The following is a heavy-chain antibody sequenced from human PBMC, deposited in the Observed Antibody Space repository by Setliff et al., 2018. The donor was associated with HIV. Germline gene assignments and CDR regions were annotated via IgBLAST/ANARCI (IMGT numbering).Heavy chain of an antibody. CDR3: ARGGGGYYYVGAVDI. V-gene: IGHV1-2*02. Sequence: ASVKVSCKASGYTFTDYYMHWMRQAPGRGLEWMGWIYPKSGDTNYEQKFQGRVTLTRDTSISTAYMEVSNLRSDDTAVYYCARGGGGYYYVGAVDIWGQGTVVTVSS. J-gene: IGHJ3*02. CDR2: IYPKSGDT. D-gene: IGHD3-22*01. CDR1: GYTFTDYY.